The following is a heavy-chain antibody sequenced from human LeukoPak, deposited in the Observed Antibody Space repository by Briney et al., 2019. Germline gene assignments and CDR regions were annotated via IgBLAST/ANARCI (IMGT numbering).Heavy chain of an antibody. Sequence: GGSLRLSCVASGFTVSSNHMSWVRQAPGKGLEWVSSISSSSSYIYYADSVKGRFTISRDNAKNSLYLQMNSLRAEDTAVYYCARDLKRRVYYDSSGSDDAFDIWGQGTMVTVSS. CDR2: ISSSSSYI. V-gene: IGHV3-21*01. CDR1: GFTVSSNH. CDR3: ARDLKRRVYYDSSGSDDAFDI. D-gene: IGHD3-22*01. J-gene: IGHJ3*02.